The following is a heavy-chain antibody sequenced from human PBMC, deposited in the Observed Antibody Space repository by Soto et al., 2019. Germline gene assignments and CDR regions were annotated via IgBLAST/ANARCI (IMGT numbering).Heavy chain of an antibody. CDR1: GFTFSSYS. CDR3: ARDDFWSGYPAASHYYYYGMDV. J-gene: IGHJ6*02. V-gene: IGHV3-48*02. Sequence: PGGSLRLSCAASGFTFSSYSMNWVRQAPGKGLEWVSYISSSSSTIYYADSVKGRFTISRDNAKNSLYLQMNSLRDEDTAVYYCARDDFWSGYPAASHYYYYGMDVWGQGTTVTVSS. CDR2: ISSSSSTI. D-gene: IGHD3-3*01.